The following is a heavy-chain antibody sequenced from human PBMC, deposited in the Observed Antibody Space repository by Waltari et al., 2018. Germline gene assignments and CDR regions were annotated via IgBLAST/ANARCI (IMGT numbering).Heavy chain of an antibody. CDR3: AREEWIGERWLVPNAIFDM. D-gene: IGHD6-19*01. CDR2: IYHSGNP. V-gene: IGHV4-61*01. J-gene: IGHJ3*02. Sequence: QVQLQESGPGLVKPSETLSLTCPVSGGSVNSRNHYWTWIRQPPGQGLEWVGYIYHSGNPSYNPSLKSRVTISVDTSKNQFSLKMTSVTAADTAVYYCAREEWIGERWLVPNAIFDMWGRGTLVTVSS. CDR1: GGSVNSRNHY.